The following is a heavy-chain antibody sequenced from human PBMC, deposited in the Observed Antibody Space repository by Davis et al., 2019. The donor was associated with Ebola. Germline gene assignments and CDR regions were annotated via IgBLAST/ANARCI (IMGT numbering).Heavy chain of an antibody. CDR3: ARVGTDSYYYYGMDV. J-gene: IGHJ6*04. CDR1: GFTFSDAW. CDR2: IYSGGST. V-gene: IGHV3-53*01. D-gene: IGHD1-26*01. Sequence: GESLKISCAASGFTFSDAWLSWVRQAPGKGLEWVSVIYSGGSTYYADSVKGRFTISRDNSKNTLYLQMNSLRAEDTAVYYCARVGTDSYYYYGMDVWGKGTTVTVSS.